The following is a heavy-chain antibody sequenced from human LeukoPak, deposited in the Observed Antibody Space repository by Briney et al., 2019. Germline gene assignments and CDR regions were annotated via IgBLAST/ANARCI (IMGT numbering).Heavy chain of an antibody. CDR3: ARPREYYYGSGSAAFDI. J-gene: IGHJ3*02. CDR1: GYSISSGYY. Sequence: PSETLSLTCTVSGYSISSGYYWGWIRQPPGKGLEWIGSIYHSGSTYYNPSLKSRVTISVDTSKNQFSLKLSSVTAADTAVYYCARPREYYYGSGSAAFDIWGQGTMVTVSS. V-gene: IGHV4-38-2*02. CDR2: IYHSGST. D-gene: IGHD3-10*01.